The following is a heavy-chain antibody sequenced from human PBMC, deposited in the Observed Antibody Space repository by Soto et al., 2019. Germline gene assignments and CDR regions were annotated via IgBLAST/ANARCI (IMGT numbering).Heavy chain of an antibody. V-gene: IGHV3-64D*08. CDR2: ISSGGGLT. CDR3: VKVRATSRLRDAFHI. CDR1: GFTFRNYD. Sequence: SGGSLRLSCSASGFTFRNYDMYWVRQAPGKGLEYVSAISSGGGLTYYADSVKGRVTISRDNSKNTLDLQMSSLRPEDTALYYCVKVRATSRLRDAFHIWGQGTTVTVSS. J-gene: IGHJ3*02.